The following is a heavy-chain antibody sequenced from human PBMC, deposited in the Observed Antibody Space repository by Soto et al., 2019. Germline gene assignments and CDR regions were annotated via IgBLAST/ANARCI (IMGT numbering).Heavy chain of an antibody. J-gene: IGHJ4*02. CDR1: GYTFTSYG. V-gene: IGHV1-18*04. CDR3: VRDPQVGFDY. CDR2: ISPYNGNT. Sequence: ASVKVSCKASGYTFTSYGISWVRQAPGQGLEWMGWISPYNGNTNYAQKLQDRVTVTRDTSTSTVYLELRSLKSDDTAVYYCVRDPQVGFDYWGQGTRVTVSS.